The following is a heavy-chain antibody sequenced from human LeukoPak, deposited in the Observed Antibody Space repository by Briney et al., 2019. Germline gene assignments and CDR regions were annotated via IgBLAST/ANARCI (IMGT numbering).Heavy chain of an antibody. V-gene: IGHV4-39*01. D-gene: IGHD2-2*01. J-gene: IGHJ3*02. CDR3: ARHVVVVPAAIPDAFDI. CDR2: IYYSGST. CDR1: GGSTSSSSYY. Sequence: SETLSLTCTVSGGSTSSSSYYWGWIRQPPGKGLEWIGSIYYSGSTYYNPSLKSRVTISVDTSKNQFSLKLSSVTAADTAVYYCARHVVVVPAAIPDAFDIWGQGTMVTVSS.